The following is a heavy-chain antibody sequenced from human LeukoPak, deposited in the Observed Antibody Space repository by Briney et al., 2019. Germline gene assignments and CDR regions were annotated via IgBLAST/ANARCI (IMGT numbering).Heavy chain of an antibody. CDR3: AKGTTGYCSGGSCRPTLGYYFDY. Sequence: PGGSPRLSCAASGFTFDDYAMHWVRQAPGKGLEWVSGISWNSGTIAYADSMEGRFTISRDNAKNSLYLQMNSLRVEDTALYYCAKGTTGYCSGGSCRPTLGYYFDYWGQGTLVTVSS. V-gene: IGHV3-9*01. CDR1: GFTFDDYA. CDR2: ISWNSGTI. D-gene: IGHD2-15*01. J-gene: IGHJ4*02.